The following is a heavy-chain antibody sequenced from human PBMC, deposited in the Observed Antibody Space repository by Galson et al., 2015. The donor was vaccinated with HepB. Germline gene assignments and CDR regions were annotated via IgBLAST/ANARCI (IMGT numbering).Heavy chain of an antibody. CDR3: ARDAVVAATRSAFDI. J-gene: IGHJ3*02. D-gene: IGHD2-15*01. V-gene: IGHV3-33*01. CDR2: IWYDGSNK. CDR1: GFTFSSYG. Sequence: SLRLSCAASGFTFSSYGMHWVRQAPGKGLEWVAVIWYDGSNKYYADSVKGRFTISRDNSKNTLYLQMNSLRAEDTAVYYCARDAVVAATRSAFDIWGQGTMVTVSS.